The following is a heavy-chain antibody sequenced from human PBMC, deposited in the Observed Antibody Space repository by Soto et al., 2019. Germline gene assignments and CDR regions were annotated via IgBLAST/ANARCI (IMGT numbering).Heavy chain of an antibody. D-gene: IGHD2-2*01. V-gene: IGHV3-7*03. J-gene: IGHJ2*01. CDR3: ARFATSPFDYWYFDL. CDR2: IKQDGTEK. CDR1: GFTFGSYL. Sequence: GSLRLSCAASGFTFGSYLMSWVRQAPGKGLEWVANIKQDGTEKYYVDSVKGRFTISGDNAKNSLYLQMHSLRAEDTAVYYCARFATSPFDYWYFDLWGRGALVTVSS.